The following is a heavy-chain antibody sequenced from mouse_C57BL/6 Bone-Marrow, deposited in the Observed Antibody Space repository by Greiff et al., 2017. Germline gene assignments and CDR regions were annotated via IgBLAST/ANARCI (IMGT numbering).Heavy chain of an antibody. J-gene: IGHJ3*01. Sequence: EVHLVESGGGLVQPGGSLKLSCATSGFTFSDYYMYWVRQTPEKRLEWVAYISNGGGSTYYPDTVKGRFTISRDKAKNTLYLQRSRLKSEDTAMYYCARGRGFAYWGQGTLVTVSA. CDR2: ISNGGGST. CDR3: ARGRGFAY. CDR1: GFTFSDYY. V-gene: IGHV5-12*02.